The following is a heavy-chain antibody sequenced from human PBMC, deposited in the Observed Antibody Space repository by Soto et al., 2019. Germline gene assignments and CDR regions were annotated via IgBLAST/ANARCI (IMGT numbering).Heavy chain of an antibody. J-gene: IGHJ3*02. V-gene: IGHV3-33*01. Sequence: QVQLVESGGGVVQPGRSLRLSCAASGFTFSSYGMHWVRQAPGKGLEWVAVVWYDGSNKYYADSVKGRFTISRDNSKNTLYLQMNSLRAEDTAVYYCARDEYAFDIWGQGTMVTVSS. CDR3: ARDEYAFDI. CDR2: VWYDGSNK. CDR1: GFTFSSYG.